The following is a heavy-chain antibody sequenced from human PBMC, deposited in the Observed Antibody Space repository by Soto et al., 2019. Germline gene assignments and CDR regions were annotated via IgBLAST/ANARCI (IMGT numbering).Heavy chain of an antibody. D-gene: IGHD3-3*01. J-gene: IGHJ4*02. Sequence: QVQLVQSGAEVKKPGASVKVSCKASGYTFTSYDINWVRQATGQGLEWMGWMNPNSGNTGYAQKFQGRVTMTINTSRSTVYIERNSLRWEDTAVYYCPRGTQEAGSFGMSFGVVTLYYFGFWGQGTLVTVSS. CDR3: PRGTQEAGSFGMSFGVVTLYYFGF. V-gene: IGHV1-8*01. CDR1: GYTFTSYD. CDR2: MNPNSGNT.